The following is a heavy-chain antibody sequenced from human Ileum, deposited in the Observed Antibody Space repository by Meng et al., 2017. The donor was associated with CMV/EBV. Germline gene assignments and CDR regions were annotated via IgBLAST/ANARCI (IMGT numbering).Heavy chain of an antibody. V-gene: IGHV4-39*07. J-gene: IGHJ4*02. CDR1: GGSINSNHYY. CDR3: ARDITGSHFDH. Sequence: QAHQQESGPALVKPSETLSLTCTGSGGSINSNHYYWGWIRQPPGKGLEWIGSIYYNGNTPYNPSLKSRVTISLDTSKNQFSLRLSSVTAADTAVYYCARDITGSHFDHWGQGVLVTVSS. D-gene: IGHD1-20*01. CDR2: IYYNGNT.